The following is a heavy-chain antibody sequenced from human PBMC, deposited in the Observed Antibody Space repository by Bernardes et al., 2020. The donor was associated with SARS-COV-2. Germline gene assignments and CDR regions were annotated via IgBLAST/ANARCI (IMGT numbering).Heavy chain of an antibody. V-gene: IGHV3-48*03. CDR1: GFTFSSSV. Sequence: GGSLRLSCAASGFTFSSSVMNWVRQAPGKGLEWVSYISTSGSTKYYADSVKGRFTISRDNAKNSLYLQMNSLRAEDTAVYYCAREYTDGLNSWGQGTLVTVSS. J-gene: IGHJ4*02. CDR3: AREYTDGLNS. D-gene: IGHD5-18*01. CDR2: ISTSGSTK.